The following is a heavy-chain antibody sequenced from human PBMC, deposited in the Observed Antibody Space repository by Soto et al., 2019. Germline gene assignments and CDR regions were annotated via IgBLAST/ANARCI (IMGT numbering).Heavy chain of an antibody. CDR1: GLTARDYY. Sequence: SVGSLRLSCSVSGLTARDYYMNWVRQTPGKGLEWVSVIYSGGSADYAASVKGRFTISRDDSKNMLFLQMNSLRVEDTAVYYCARLNMSSCFRCYYGMDVWGHGTSVTVSS. V-gene: IGHV3-53*01. J-gene: IGHJ6*02. D-gene: IGHD2-21*01. CDR2: IYSGGSA. CDR3: ARLNMSSCFRCYYGMDV.